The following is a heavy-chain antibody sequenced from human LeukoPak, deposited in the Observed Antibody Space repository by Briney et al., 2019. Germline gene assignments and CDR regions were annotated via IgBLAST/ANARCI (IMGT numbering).Heavy chain of an antibody. D-gene: IGHD6-6*01. Sequence: GGSLRLSCAASGFTFSSYTMSWVRQAPGKGLEWVSGIGGSGGSTNYGDSVKGRFTISRDNSKNTLYLQMNSLRAEDTAVYYCAKAEYSSSYPDYWGQGTLVTVSS. J-gene: IGHJ4*02. CDR2: IGGSGGST. CDR3: AKAEYSSSYPDY. CDR1: GFTFSSYT. V-gene: IGHV3-23*01.